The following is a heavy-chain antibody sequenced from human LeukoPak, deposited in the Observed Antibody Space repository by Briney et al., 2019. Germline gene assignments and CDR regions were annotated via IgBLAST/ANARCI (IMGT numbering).Heavy chain of an antibody. J-gene: IGHJ3*02. CDR1: GYTFTSYD. CDR2: MNPNSGNT. D-gene: IGHD6-19*01. V-gene: IGHV1-8*03. CDR3: ARRRSSSGWLDAFDI. Sequence: GASVKVSCKASGYTFTSYDINWVRQATGQGLEWMGWMNPNSGNTGYAQKFQGRVTITRNTSISTAYMELSSLRSEDTAVYYCARRRSSSGWLDAFDIWGQGTMVTVSS.